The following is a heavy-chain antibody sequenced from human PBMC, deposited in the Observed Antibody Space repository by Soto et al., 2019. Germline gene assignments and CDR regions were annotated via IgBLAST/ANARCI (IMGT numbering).Heavy chain of an antibody. Sequence: ASVKVSCKASGYTFTSYYMHWVRQAPGQGLEWMGIINPSGGSTSYAQKFQGRVTMTRDTSTSTVYMELSSLRSEDTAVYYCARDRRYYYDSSGYLDYWGQGTLVTVSS. V-gene: IGHV1-46*01. J-gene: IGHJ4*02. D-gene: IGHD3-22*01. CDR1: GYTFTSYY. CDR3: ARDRRYYYDSSGYLDY. CDR2: INPSGGST.